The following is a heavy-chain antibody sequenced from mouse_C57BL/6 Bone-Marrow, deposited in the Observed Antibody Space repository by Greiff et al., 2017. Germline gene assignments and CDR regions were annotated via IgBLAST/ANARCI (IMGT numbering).Heavy chain of an antibody. CDR2: ISSGGSYT. V-gene: IGHV5-6*01. Sequence: EVKLVESGGDLVKPGGSLKLSCAASGFTFSSYGMSWVRQTPDKRLEWVATISSGGSYTYYPDSVKGRFTISRDNAKNTLYLQMSSLKSEDTAMYYCEKIYYDYDGYAMDYWGQGTSVTVSS. CDR1: GFTFSSYG. J-gene: IGHJ4*01. D-gene: IGHD2-4*01. CDR3: EKIYYDYDGYAMDY.